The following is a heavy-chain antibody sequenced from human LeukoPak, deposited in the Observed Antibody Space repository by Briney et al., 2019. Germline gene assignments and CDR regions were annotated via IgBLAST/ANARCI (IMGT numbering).Heavy chain of an antibody. CDR3: ARDFYTGHY. Sequence: GGSLRLSCAASGFTFTTYWMHWVRQDPGKGLVWVSGINRDGSTPIYADSVKGRFTISRDNANNTLYLQMNSLRAEDTAVYYCARDFYTGHYWGQGTLVTVSS. D-gene: IGHD3-16*01. V-gene: IGHV3-74*01. J-gene: IGHJ4*02. CDR1: GFTFTTYW. CDR2: INRDGSTP.